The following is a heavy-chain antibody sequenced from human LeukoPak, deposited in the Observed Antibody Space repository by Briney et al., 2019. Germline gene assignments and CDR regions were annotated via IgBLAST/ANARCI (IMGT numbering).Heavy chain of an antibody. CDR1: GGSISSYF. D-gene: IGHD6-6*01. Sequence: PSETLSLTCSVSGGSISSYFWSWIRQPPGKGLEWIGYVSNSGSTNSNPSLKSRLTISTDTSKNQFSLKMSSVTAADSAVYYCAREGQQLVPPFDYWGQGTLVTVSS. J-gene: IGHJ4*02. CDR3: AREGQQLVPPFDY. CDR2: VSNSGST. V-gene: IGHV4-4*08.